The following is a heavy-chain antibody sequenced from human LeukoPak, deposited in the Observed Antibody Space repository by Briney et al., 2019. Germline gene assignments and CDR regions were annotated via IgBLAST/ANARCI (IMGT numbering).Heavy chain of an antibody. CDR1: GSLIMNGYS. D-gene: IGHD3-22*01. J-gene: IGHJ3*02. CDR2: LFNNGNT. Sequence: SETLSLTCTVSGSLIMNGYSWGWVRQTPGKGLEWIGTLFNNGNTYYNPSLKSRVTISVDTSKNQFSLKLSSVTAADTAVYYCASYDSSGYSPNYYAFDIWGQGTMVTVSS. CDR3: ASYDSSGYSPNYYAFDI. V-gene: IGHV4-38-2*02.